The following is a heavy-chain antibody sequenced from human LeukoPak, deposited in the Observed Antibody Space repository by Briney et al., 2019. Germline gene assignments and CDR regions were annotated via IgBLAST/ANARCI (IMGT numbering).Heavy chain of an antibody. Sequence: GGSLRLSCAASGFTFSSYAMHWVRQAPDKGLEWVAVISYDGSNKYYADSVKGRFTISRDNSKNTLYLQMNSLRAEDTAVYYCARASKAGYTAMVPLDYWGQGTLVTVSS. CDR1: GFTFSSYA. CDR2: ISYDGSNK. V-gene: IGHV3-30-3*01. J-gene: IGHJ4*02. CDR3: ARASKAGYTAMVPLDY. D-gene: IGHD5-18*01.